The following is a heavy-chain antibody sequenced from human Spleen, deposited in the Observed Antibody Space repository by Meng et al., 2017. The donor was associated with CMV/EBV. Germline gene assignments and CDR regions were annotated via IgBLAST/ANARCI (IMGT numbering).Heavy chain of an antibody. CDR1: GDTFTSYY. D-gene: IGHD2-2*01. CDR3: VREEAVVVPAALALGF. CDR2: ISPSGAGT. Sequence: GDTFTSYYLPWLRQAPGQGLDWMGIISPSGAGTSYAQKFQGRLAMTRDTSTSTVYMELSSLRLEDTAVYYCVREEAVVVPAALALGFWGQGTLVTVSS. J-gene: IGHJ4*02. V-gene: IGHV1-46*01.